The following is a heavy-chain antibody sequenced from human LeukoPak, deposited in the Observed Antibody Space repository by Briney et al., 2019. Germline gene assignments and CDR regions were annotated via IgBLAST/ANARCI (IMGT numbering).Heavy chain of an antibody. J-gene: IGHJ4*02. CDR1: GYSFTNYW. CDR2: IYPDDSDT. V-gene: IGHV5-51*01. D-gene: IGHD2/OR15-2a*01. CDR3: ARPQNIVGGGFDY. Sequence: LGESLQISCQGSGYSFTNYWIGWVRQMPGKGLEWMGIIYPDDSDTRYSPSFQGQVTISVDSSLSTAYLKWSSLKASDTAMYYCARPQNIVGGGFDYWGQGTLVTVSS.